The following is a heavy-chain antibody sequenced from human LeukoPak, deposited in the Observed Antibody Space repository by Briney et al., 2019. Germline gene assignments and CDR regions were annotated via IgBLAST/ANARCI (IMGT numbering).Heavy chain of an antibody. Sequence: GGSLRLSCAASAFTFSNYAMSWVRQAPGKGLEWVSTISNSDSSTYYADSVKGRFTISRDNAKNSLYLQMNSLRAEDTAVYYCASYYYDSSYYYYYMDVWGKGTTVTVSS. CDR2: ISNSDSST. V-gene: IGHV3-23*01. J-gene: IGHJ6*03. D-gene: IGHD3-22*01. CDR1: AFTFSNYA. CDR3: ASYYYDSSYYYYYMDV.